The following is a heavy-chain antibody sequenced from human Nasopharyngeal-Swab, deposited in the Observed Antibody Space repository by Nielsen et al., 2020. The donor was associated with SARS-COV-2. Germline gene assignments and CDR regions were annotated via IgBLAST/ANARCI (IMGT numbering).Heavy chain of an antibody. CDR3: ARATYAFDI. CDR1: GFTFSSYS. CDR2: ISWNSGSI. J-gene: IGHJ3*02. Sequence: SLKISCAASGFTFSSYSMNRVRQAPGKGLEWVSGISWNSGSIGYADSVKGRFTISRDNAKNSLYLQMNSLRAEDTAVYYCARATYAFDIWGQGTMVTVSS. V-gene: IGHV3-9*01.